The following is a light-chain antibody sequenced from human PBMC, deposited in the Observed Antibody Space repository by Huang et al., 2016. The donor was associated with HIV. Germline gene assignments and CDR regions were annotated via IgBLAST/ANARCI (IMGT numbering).Light chain of an antibody. CDR1: QNISAW. V-gene: IGKV1-5*03. CDR3: QQYGNYFT. CDR2: KAS. J-gene: IGKJ4*01. Sequence: DIQMTQSPSTLSASVGDRVTITCRARQNISAWLAWYQQKPEKAPKSLIFKASNLENGVPSRFSGSGSGTEFTFSIASLQPDDFAAYYCQQYGNYFTFGGGTKV.